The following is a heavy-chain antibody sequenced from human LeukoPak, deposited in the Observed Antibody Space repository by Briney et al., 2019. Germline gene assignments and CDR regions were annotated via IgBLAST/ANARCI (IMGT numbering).Heavy chain of an antibody. D-gene: IGHD3-22*01. J-gene: IGHJ6*03. Sequence: SETLSLTCTVSGGSISSSSYFWAWIRQPPGKGLEWIGSIYYSGSTYYNPSLKSRVTISVDTSKNQFSLKLSSVTAADTAVYYCARGRQDVTMIVVVMTAVSYYLDVWGKGTTVTVS. CDR2: IYYSGST. CDR1: GGSISSSSYF. V-gene: IGHV4-39*07. CDR3: ARGRQDVTMIVVVMTAVSYYLDV.